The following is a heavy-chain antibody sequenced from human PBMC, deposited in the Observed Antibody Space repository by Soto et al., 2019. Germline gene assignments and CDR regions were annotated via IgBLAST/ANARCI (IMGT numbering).Heavy chain of an antibody. CDR1: GYTFTSYG. CDR2: ISAYNGNT. D-gene: IGHD1-26*01. V-gene: IGHV1-18*01. CDR3: ARGWELHLFDY. J-gene: IGHJ4*02. Sequence: ASVKVSCKASGYTFTSYGISWVRQAPGQGLEWMGWISAYNGNTNYAQKLQGRVTMTTDKSTSTAYMELSSLRSEDTAVYYCARGWELHLFDYWGQGTLVTVSS.